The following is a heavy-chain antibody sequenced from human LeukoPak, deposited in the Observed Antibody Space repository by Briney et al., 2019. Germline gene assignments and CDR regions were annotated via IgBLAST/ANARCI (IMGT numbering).Heavy chain of an antibody. CDR3: ARDDGGWSHRGGYFDY. J-gene: IGHJ4*02. D-gene: IGHD6-19*01. CDR2: IIPIFATA. Sequence: SVKVSCKASGGTFISYAISWVRQAPGQGVEWMGRIIPIFATANYAQKFQGRVTITTDESTSTAYMELSSLRSEDTAVYYCARDDGGWSHRGGYFDYWGQGTLVTVSS. V-gene: IGHV1-69*05. CDR1: GGTFISYA.